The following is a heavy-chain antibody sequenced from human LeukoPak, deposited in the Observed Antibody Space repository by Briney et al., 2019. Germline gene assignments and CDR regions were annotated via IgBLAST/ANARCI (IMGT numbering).Heavy chain of an antibody. CDR1: GYSISSGYY. J-gene: IGHJ4*02. CDR2: IYHSGST. D-gene: IGHD2-15*01. CDR3: ARIKKGYCSGGSCYSDLVDY. Sequence: SETLSLTCTVSGYSISSGYYWGWIRQPPGKGLEWIGTIYHSGSTYYNPSLKSRLTISLDTSKNHFSLKLSSVTAADTAVYYCARIKKGYCSGGSCYSDLVDYWGQGTLVTVSS. V-gene: IGHV4-38-2*02.